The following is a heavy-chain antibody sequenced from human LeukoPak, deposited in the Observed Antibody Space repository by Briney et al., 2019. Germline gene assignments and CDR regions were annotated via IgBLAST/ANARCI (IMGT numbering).Heavy chain of an antibody. J-gene: IGHJ4*02. D-gene: IGHD7-27*01. Sequence: SGGSLRLSCAASGFTFSNYGMNWVRQAPGKGPEWVSRISGTGGTTFYADSVKGRFTVSRDDSKNTLYLQMNSLRAEDTAVYYCAKDGGLWVSAHWGDSWGRGTLVTVSS. CDR3: AKDGGLWVSAHWGDS. V-gene: IGHV3-23*01. CDR1: GFTFSNYG. CDR2: ISGTGGTT.